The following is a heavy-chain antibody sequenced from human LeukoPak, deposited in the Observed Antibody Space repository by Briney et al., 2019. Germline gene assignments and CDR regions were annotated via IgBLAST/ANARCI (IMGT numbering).Heavy chain of an antibody. CDR3: ARTGIAAAPPFDY. Sequence: ASVKVSCKASGYTFTSYGISWVRQAPGQGLEWMGWINTNTGNPTYAQGFTGRFVFSLDTSVSTAYLQISSLKAEDTAVYYCARTGIAAAPPFDYWGQGTLVTVSS. CDR1: GYTFTSYG. J-gene: IGHJ4*02. CDR2: INTNTGNP. D-gene: IGHD6-13*01. V-gene: IGHV7-4-1*02.